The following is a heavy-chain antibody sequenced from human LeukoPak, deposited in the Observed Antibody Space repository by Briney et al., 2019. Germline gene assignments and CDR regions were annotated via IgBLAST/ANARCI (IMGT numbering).Heavy chain of an antibody. V-gene: IGHV4-31*03. J-gene: IGHJ4*02. Sequence: PSETLSLTCTVSGGSISSGGYYWSWIRQHPGKGLEWIGYIYYSGSTYYNPSLKRRVTISVDTSKNQFSLKLSSVTAADTAVYYCARDLLSGSVCDWGQGTLVTVSS. CDR1: GGSISSGGYY. CDR3: ARDLLSGSVCD. D-gene: IGHD3-10*01. CDR2: IYYSGST.